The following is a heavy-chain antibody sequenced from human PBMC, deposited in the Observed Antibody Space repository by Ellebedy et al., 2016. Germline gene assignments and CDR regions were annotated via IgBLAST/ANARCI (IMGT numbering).Heavy chain of an antibody. V-gene: IGHV3-48*01. D-gene: IGHD4-11*01. CDR1: GFTFSSYS. CDR3: ARDAMTTDDEIYYYGMDV. CDR2: ISSSSSTI. Sequence: GGSLRLSCAASGFTFSSYSMNWVRQAPGKGLEWVSYISSSSSTIYYADSVKGRFTISRDNAKNSLYLQMNSLRAEDTAVYYCARDAMTTDDEIYYYGMDVWGQGTTVTVSS. J-gene: IGHJ6*02.